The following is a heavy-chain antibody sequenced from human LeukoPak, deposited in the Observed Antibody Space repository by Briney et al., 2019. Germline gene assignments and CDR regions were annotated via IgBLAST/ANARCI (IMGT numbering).Heavy chain of an antibody. CDR3: ARFMATVTLFDY. CDR1: GYTFTSYA. D-gene: IGHD4-17*01. Sequence: ASVKVSCKASGYTFTSYAMHWVRPAPGQRLEWMGWINAGNGNTKYSQKFQGRVTITRDTSASTANMELSSLRSEDTAVDYCARFMATVTLFDYWGEGTLVTVSS. CDR2: INAGNGNT. J-gene: IGHJ4*02. V-gene: IGHV1-3*01.